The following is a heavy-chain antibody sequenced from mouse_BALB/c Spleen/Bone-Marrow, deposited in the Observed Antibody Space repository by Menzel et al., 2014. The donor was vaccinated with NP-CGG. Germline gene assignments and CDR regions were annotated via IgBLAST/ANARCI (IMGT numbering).Heavy chain of an antibody. J-gene: IGHJ4*01. CDR2: INPSTGYT. Sequence: QVHVKQSGAELAKPGASVKMSCKASGYTFTSYWMHWVKQRPGQGLEWIGYINPSTGYTEYNQKFKDKATLTADKSSSTAYMQLSSLTSEDSAVYYCARQITTVDYAMDYWGQGTPVTVSS. V-gene: IGHV1-7*01. CDR1: GYTFTSYW. CDR3: ARQITTVDYAMDY. D-gene: IGHD1-1*01.